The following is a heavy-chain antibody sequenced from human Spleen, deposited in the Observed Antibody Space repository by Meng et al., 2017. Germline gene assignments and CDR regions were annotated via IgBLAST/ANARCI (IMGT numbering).Heavy chain of an antibody. Sequence: GESLKISCAASGFIVSSDYMHWLRQAPGKGLEWVSVLYSGGGTYYADSVKGRFTISRDNSKNTVYLQMNSLRAEDTAIYYCARDRSGSYWGQGTLVTVSS. CDR2: LYSGGGT. J-gene: IGHJ4*02. V-gene: IGHV3-53*01. D-gene: IGHD1-26*01. CDR1: GFIVSSDY. CDR3: ARDRSGSY.